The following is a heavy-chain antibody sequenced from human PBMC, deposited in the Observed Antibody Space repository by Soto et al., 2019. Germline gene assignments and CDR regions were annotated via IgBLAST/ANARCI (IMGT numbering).Heavy chain of an antibody. Sequence: PGGSLRLSCAASGFTFSSYAMSWVRQAPGKGLEWVSAISGNGGSTYYADSVKGRFTISRDNSKNTLYLQMNSLRAEDTAVYYCAKDRRYYDSSVLGLCDYWGQGTLVTVSS. CDR2: ISGNGGST. D-gene: IGHD3-22*01. CDR1: GFTFSSYA. J-gene: IGHJ4*02. V-gene: IGHV3-23*01. CDR3: AKDRRYYDSSVLGLCDY.